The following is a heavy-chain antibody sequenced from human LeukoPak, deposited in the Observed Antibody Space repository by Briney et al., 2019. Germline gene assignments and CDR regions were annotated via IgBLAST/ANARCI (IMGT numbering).Heavy chain of an antibody. Sequence: SETLSLTCTVSGGSISSYYWSWIRQPAGKGLEWIGRIYSRGSTNYNPSLKSRVTMSVDTSKNQFSLKLSSVTAADTAVYYCASDILTGSSAFDIWGQGTMVTVSS. CDR1: GGSISSYY. D-gene: IGHD3-9*01. V-gene: IGHV4-4*07. CDR2: IYSRGST. J-gene: IGHJ3*02. CDR3: ASDILTGSSAFDI.